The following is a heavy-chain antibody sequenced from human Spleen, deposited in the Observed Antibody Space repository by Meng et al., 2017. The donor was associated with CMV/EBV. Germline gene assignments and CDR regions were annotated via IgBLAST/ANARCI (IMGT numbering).Heavy chain of an antibody. V-gene: IGHV3-11*01. J-gene: IGHJ6*02. CDR1: GFTVSSNY. CDR2: IRSSGNGI. Sequence: GGSLRLSCAVSGFTVSSNYMSWIRQAPGKGLEWVSYIRSSGNGIYYADSVKGRFTISRDNTKNSLYLQMNSLRAEDTAVYYCARDRDDGKLLGLPYYYGMDVWGQGTTVTVSS. CDR3: ARDRDDGKLLGLPYYYGMDV.